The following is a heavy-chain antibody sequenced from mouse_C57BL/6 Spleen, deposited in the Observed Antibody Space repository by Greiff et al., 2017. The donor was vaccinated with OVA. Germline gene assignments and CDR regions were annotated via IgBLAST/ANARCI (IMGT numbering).Heavy chain of an antibody. CDR1: GYTFTSYW. D-gene: IGHD1-1*01. Sequence: LQQSGAELVKPGASVKLSCKASGYTFTSYWMHWVKQRPGQGLEWIGMIHPNSGSTNYNEKFKSKATLTVDKSSSTAYMQLSSLTSEDSAVYYCARPDYYGSSYGDYWGQGTTLTVSS. J-gene: IGHJ2*01. V-gene: IGHV1-64*01. CDR2: IHPNSGST. CDR3: ARPDYYGSSYGDY.